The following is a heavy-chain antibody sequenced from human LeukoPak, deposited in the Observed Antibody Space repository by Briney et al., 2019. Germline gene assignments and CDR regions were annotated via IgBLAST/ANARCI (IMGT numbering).Heavy chain of an antibody. CDR2: ISGSGGST. CDR1: GFTFSSYA. V-gene: IGHV3-23*01. J-gene: IGHJ5*02. CDR3: AKVYCSSTSCYKFDP. D-gene: IGHD2-2*02. Sequence: GGSLRLSCAASGFTFSSYAMSWVRQAPGKGLEWVSAISGSGGSTYYADSVKGRFTISRDNSKNTLYLQMNSLRAEDTAVYYCAKVYCSSTSCYKFDPWGQGTLVTVSS.